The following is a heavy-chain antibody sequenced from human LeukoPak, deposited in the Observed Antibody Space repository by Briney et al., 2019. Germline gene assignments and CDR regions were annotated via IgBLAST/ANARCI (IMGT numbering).Heavy chain of an antibody. J-gene: IGHJ6*02. CDR3: TTGRLTYYDYVWGSYRPRDYYYGMDV. CDR1: GFTFTNAW. D-gene: IGHD3-16*02. V-gene: IGHV3-15*01. CDR2: IKSKTDGGTT. Sequence: GGSLRLSCSASGFTFTNAWMSWVRQAPGEGLEWVGRIKSKTDGGTTDYAAPVKGRFTISRDDSKNTLYLQMNSLKTEGTAVYYCTTGRLTYYDYVWGSYRPRDYYYGMDVWGQGTTVTVSS.